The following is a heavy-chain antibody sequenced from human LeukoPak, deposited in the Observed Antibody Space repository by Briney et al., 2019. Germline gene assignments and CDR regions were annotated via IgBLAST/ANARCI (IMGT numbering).Heavy chain of an antibody. J-gene: IGHJ4*02. V-gene: IGHV3-30*04. Sequence: PGGSLRLSCAASGFTFNSYAMHWVRQAPGKGLEWVAVISYGGSNKYYADSVKGRFTISRDNSKNTLYLQMNSLRPEDTAVYYCARTGFLCYFDYWGQGTLVTVSS. CDR2: ISYGGSNK. D-gene: IGHD3-9*01. CDR3: ARTGFLCYFDY. CDR1: GFTFNSYA.